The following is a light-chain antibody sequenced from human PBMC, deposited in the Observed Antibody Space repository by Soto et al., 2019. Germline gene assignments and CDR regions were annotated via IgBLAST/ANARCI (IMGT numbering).Light chain of an antibody. J-gene: IGKJ1*01. CDR2: GAS. V-gene: IGKV3-20*01. Sequence: EIVLTQSPGTLSLSPGERATLSCRASQSVSSSYLAWYQQQPGQAPRLLIYGASSRATGIPDRFSGSGSGTDFTLTISRLEPEDLAVYYCQQYGSSSWTFGQGTKVDIK. CDR3: QQYGSSSWT. CDR1: QSVSSSY.